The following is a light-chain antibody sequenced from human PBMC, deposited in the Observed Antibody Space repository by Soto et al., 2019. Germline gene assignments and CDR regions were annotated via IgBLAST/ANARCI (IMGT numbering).Light chain of an antibody. CDR2: GVS. CDR3: HSYTTSTTRV. CDR1: SSDVGAYNY. J-gene: IGLJ2*01. Sequence: QSALTQPASVSGSPGQSITISCTGTSSDVGAYNYVSWYQHHPGKVPKVMIYGVSNRPSGVSNRISGSKSGNTASLTISGLQAEDEADYYCHSYTTSTTRVFGGGTKLTVL. V-gene: IGLV2-14*01.